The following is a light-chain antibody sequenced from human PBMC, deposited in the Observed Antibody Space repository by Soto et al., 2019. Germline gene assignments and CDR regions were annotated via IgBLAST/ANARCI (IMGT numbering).Light chain of an antibody. CDR2: GAS. Sequence: EIVMTQSPATLSVSQGERATLSCRVSQSVNSNLAWYQQKPGHSPRLLIYGASTRVTVIPARFSGSGSGTEFTLTINNLQSEDFAIYYFQQLNSWPTVFGHRNTLEIK. V-gene: IGKV3-15*01. J-gene: IGKJ2*01. CDR3: QQLNSWPTV. CDR1: QSVNSN.